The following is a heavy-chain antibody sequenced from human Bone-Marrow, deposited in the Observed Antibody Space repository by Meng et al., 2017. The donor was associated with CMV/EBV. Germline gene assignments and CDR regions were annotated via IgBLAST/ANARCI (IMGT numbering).Heavy chain of an antibody. J-gene: IGHJ4*02. CDR2: IRCDGSNK. D-gene: IGHD2-2*01. CDR1: GFTFSSYG. V-gene: IGHV3-30*02. Sequence: GESLKISCAASGFTFSSYGMHWVRQAPGKGLEWVAFIRCDGSNKYYADSVKGRFTISRDNSKNTLYLQMTSLRAEDTAVYYCAKGIVVVPAARYFDYWGQGTLVTVSS. CDR3: AKGIVVVPAARYFDY.